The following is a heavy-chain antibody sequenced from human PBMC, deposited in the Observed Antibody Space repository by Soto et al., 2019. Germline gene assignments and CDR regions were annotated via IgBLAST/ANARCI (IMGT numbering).Heavy chain of an antibody. V-gene: IGHV3-21*06. CDR2: ISISSSDR. Sequence: GGSLRLSCAASGFTLRTYTMNWVRQAPGKGLEWVSSISISSSDRYYADSVRGRFIISRDNAKNALYLQMNSLRADDTAVYLCVRGMKTLFGGQGTLVTVSS. CDR3: VRGMKTLF. J-gene: IGHJ4*01. CDR1: GFTLRTYT.